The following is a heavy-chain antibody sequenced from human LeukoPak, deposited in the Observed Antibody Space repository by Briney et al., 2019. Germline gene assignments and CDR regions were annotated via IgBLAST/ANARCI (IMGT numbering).Heavy chain of an antibody. CDR2: MWYDGSNK. V-gene: IGHV3-33*01. J-gene: IGHJ4*02. Sequence: GGSLRLSCAASGFTFSSYGMHWVRQAPGKGLEWVAVMWYDGSNKYYADSVKGRFTISRDNSKNTLYLQMNSLRAEDTAVYYCARAPELGHFDYWGQGTLVTVSS. D-gene: IGHD7-27*01. CDR3: ARAPELGHFDY. CDR1: GFTFSSYG.